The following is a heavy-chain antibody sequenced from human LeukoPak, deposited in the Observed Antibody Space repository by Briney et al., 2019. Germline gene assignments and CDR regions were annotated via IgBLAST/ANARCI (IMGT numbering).Heavy chain of an antibody. J-gene: IGHJ6*03. V-gene: IGHV4-31*03. CDR1: GGPISSGGYF. CDR2: IYYSGST. Sequence: PSETLSLTCTVSGGPISSGGYFWSWIRQHPGKALEWIGYIYYSGSTYYNPSLKSRVTISVDTSKNQFSLKLSSVTAADTAVYYCARDSNYYMNVWGKGTTVTVSS. CDR3: ARDSNYYMNV.